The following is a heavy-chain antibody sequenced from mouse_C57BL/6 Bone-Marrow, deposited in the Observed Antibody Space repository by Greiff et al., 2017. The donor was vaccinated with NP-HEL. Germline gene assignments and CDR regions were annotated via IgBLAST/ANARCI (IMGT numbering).Heavy chain of an antibody. CDR2: INSDGGST. CDR3: ARPFYYGYDAGAWFAY. J-gene: IGHJ3*01. CDR1: EYEFPSHD. Sequence: DVHLVESGGGLVQPGESLKLSCESNEYEFPSHDMSWVRKTPEKRLELVAAINSDGGSTYYPDTMERRFIISRDNTKKTLYLQMSSLRSEDTALYYCARPFYYGYDAGAWFAYWGQGTLVTVSA. D-gene: IGHD2-2*01. V-gene: IGHV5-2*01.